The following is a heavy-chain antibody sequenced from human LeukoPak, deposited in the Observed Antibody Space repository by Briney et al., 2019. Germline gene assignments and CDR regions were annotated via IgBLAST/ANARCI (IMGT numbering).Heavy chain of an antibody. CDR2: ISSSSSYM. Sequence: PGGSLRLSCAASGFTFSSYSMNWVRQAPGKGLEWVSSISSSSSYMYYADSVKGRFTISRDNAKNSLYLQMNSLRAEDTAVYYCAREYITMVRGVIEFDYWGQGTLVTVSS. J-gene: IGHJ4*02. D-gene: IGHD3-10*01. CDR3: AREYITMVRGVIEFDY. V-gene: IGHV3-21*01. CDR1: GFTFSSYS.